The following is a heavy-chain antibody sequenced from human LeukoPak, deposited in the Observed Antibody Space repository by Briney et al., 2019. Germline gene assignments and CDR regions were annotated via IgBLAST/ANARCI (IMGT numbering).Heavy chain of an antibody. Sequence: PSETLSLTCAVYGGSFSGYYWSWIRQPPGKGLEWIGEINHSGSTNYNPSLKSRVTISVDTSKNQFSLRLSSVTAADTAVYYCARRYGSGSYRRFDYWGQGTLVTVSS. J-gene: IGHJ4*02. D-gene: IGHD3-10*01. CDR1: GGSFSGYY. V-gene: IGHV4-34*01. CDR3: ARRYGSGSYRRFDY. CDR2: INHSGST.